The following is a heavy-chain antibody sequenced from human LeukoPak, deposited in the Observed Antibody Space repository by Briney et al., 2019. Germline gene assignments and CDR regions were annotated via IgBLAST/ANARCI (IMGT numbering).Heavy chain of an antibody. CDR1: QFRFPFSHYG. Sequence: PGGSLRLSCVATQFRFPFSHYGMHWVRQAPGRGLEWVAVIWSDGTNQYYADSVKGRFTISRDNSKNTVYLQVNSLRAEDTAVYFCAKDAQRGFDYSNSLEYWGQGTLVTVSS. D-gene: IGHD4-11*01. V-gene: IGHV3-33*06. J-gene: IGHJ4*02. CDR2: IWSDGTNQ. CDR3: AKDAQRGFDYSNSLEY.